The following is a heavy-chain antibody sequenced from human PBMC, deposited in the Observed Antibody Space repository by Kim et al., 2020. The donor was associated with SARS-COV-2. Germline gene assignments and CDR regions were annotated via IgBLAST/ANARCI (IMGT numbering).Heavy chain of an antibody. J-gene: IGHJ6*02. Sequence: SETLSLTCTVSGGSISSYSWNWVRQPPGKGLELVGFMYYNGSTNYYPYPTSRVPITVNTYKNKIPLTLKPITAADAAAAYCSRGVGAVLCAHGLYVWG. CDR2: MYYNGST. V-gene: IGHV4-59*01. D-gene: IGHD2-21*01. CDR1: GGSISSYS. CDR3: SRGVGAVLCAHGLYV.